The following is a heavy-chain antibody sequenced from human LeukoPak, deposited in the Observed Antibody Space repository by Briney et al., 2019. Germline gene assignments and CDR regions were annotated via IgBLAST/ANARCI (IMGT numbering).Heavy chain of an antibody. J-gene: IGHJ4*02. CDR1: GFTLSSYA. Sequence: GGSLRLFCVGSGFTLSSYAMSWVRQAPGKGLEWVSAISGSGTRTYYADSVKGRFTISRDNSKNALYLQMNSLRAEDTAVYYCAKAPTKEEEWLLLNYFDYWGQGTLVTVSS. CDR3: AKAPTKEEEWLLLNYFDY. D-gene: IGHD3-22*01. CDR2: ISGSGTRT. V-gene: IGHV3-23*01.